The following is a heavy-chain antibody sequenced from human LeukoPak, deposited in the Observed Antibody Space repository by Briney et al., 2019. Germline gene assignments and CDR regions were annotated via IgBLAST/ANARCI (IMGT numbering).Heavy chain of an antibody. V-gene: IGHV3-30*02. CDR3: AKGLDSSVGATTSLFDY. Sequence: GGSLRLSCAASGFTFSSYGMHWVRQAPGKGLEWVAFIRYDGSNKYYADSVKGRFTISRDNSKNTLYLQMNSLRAEDTAVYYCAKGLDSSVGATTSLFDYWGQGTLVTVSS. D-gene: IGHD1-26*01. CDR2: IRYDGSNK. CDR1: GFTFSSYG. J-gene: IGHJ4*02.